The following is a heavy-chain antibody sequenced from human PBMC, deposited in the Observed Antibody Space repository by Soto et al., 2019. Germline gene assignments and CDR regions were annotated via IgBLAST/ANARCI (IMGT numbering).Heavy chain of an antibody. CDR1: GYSFTSYW. CDR3: ARHQFSSSSSYYYYYYMDV. J-gene: IGHJ6*03. CDR2: IYPGDSDT. V-gene: IGHV5-51*01. Sequence: GESLKISCKGSGYSFTSYWIGWVRQMPGKGLEWMGIIYPGDSDTRYSPSFQGQVTISADKSISTAYLQWSSLKASDTAMYYCARHQFSSSSSYYYYYYMDVWGKGTTVTVS. D-gene: IGHD6-6*01.